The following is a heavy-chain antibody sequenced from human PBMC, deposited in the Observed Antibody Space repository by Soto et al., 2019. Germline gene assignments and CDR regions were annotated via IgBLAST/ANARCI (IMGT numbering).Heavy chain of an antibody. CDR3: GKGGLGDYGDYVGDY. Sequence: EVQLLESGGGLVQPGGSLRLSCAASGFTFSSYVMSWVRQAPGKGLEWVSAISSSGGSAYYADSVKGRFTISRDNSKNTLYLQMTSLRAEETAVDYCGKGGLGDYGDYVGDYWGRGTLVTVSS. V-gene: IGHV3-23*01. D-gene: IGHD4-17*01. CDR2: ISSSGGSA. J-gene: IGHJ4*02. CDR1: GFTFSSYV.